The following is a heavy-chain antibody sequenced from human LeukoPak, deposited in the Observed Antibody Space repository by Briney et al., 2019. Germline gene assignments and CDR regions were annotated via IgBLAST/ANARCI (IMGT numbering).Heavy chain of an antibody. CDR2: IYYSGST. D-gene: IGHD2-2*01. J-gene: IGHJ5*02. Sequence: SETLSHTCAVYGGSFNGYYWSWIRQPPGKGLECIGSIYYSGSTFYNPSLKSRVTISVDTSKNQFSLKLNSVTAADTAVYNCARVVTPRYCSSPSCYWKGWFDPWGQGTLVTVSS. CDR1: GGSFNGYY. CDR3: ARVVTPRYCSSPSCYWKGWFDP. V-gene: IGHV4-34*01.